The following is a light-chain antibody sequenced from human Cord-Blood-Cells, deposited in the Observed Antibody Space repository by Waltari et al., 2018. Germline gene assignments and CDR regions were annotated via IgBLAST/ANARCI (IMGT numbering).Light chain of an antibody. Sequence: QSALTQPASVSGSPGQSITIPFTGTSSDVGGYNYVSWYQQHPGKAPKLMIYDVSKRPSGVSNRFSGSKSGNTASLTISGLQAEDEADYYCSSYTSSSTLVFGGGTKLTVL. J-gene: IGLJ3*02. CDR3: SSYTSSSTLV. CDR1: SSDVGGYNY. CDR2: DVS. V-gene: IGLV2-14*01.